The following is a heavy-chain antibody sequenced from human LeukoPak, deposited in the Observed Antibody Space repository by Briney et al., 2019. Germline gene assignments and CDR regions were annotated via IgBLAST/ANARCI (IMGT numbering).Heavy chain of an antibody. Sequence: PGGSLRLSCAASGFTFSSYWMSWVRQAPGKGLEWVANIKQDGSEKYYVDSVKGRFTISRDNAKNSLYLQMNSLRAEDTAVYYCARVKCSSTSCYSTFGYWGQGTLVTVSS. J-gene: IGHJ4*02. V-gene: IGHV3-7*01. CDR2: IKQDGSEK. CDR3: ARVKCSSTSCYSTFGY. CDR1: GFTFSSYW. D-gene: IGHD2-2*01.